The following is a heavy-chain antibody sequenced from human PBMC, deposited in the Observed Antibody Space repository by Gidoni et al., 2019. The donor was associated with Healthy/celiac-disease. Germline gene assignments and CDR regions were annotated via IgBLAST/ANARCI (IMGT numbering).Heavy chain of an antibody. D-gene: IGHD2-15*01. J-gene: IGHJ6*02. CDR2: ISYDGSNK. CDR1: GFTFSSYP. CDR3: ARGMGIVGGNYYYYGMDV. Sequence: QVQLVESGGGVVQPGRSLRLSCAASGFTFSSYPMHWVRQAPGKGLEWVAVISYDGSNKYYADSVKGRFTISRDNSKNTLYLQMNSLRAEDTAVYYCARGMGIVGGNYYYYGMDVWGQGTTVTVSS. V-gene: IGHV3-30-3*01.